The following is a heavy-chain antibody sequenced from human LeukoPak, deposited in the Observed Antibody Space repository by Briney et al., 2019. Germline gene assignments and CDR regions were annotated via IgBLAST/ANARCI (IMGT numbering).Heavy chain of an antibody. CDR1: GGTFSSYA. D-gene: IGHD6-6*01. CDR2: IIPIFGTA. V-gene: IGHV1-69*05. CDR3: AREDRPHFDI. Sequence: SVKVSCKASGGTFSSYAISWVRQAPGQGLEWMGGIIPIFGTANYAQKFQGRVTMTRDTSISTAYMELSRLRSDDTAVYYCAREDRPHFDIWGQGTMVTVSS. J-gene: IGHJ3*02.